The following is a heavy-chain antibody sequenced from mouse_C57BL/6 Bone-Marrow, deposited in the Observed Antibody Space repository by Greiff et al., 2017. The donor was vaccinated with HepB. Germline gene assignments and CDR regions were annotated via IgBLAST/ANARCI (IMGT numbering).Heavy chain of an antibody. V-gene: IGHV1-81*01. CDR2: IYPRSGNT. CDR1: GYTFTSYG. Sequence: VQVVESGAELARPGASVKLSCKASGYTFTSYGISWVKQRTGQGLEWIGEIYPRSGNTYYNEKFKGKATLTADKSSSTAYMELRSLTSEDSAVYFCAKGSSSPSYWYFDVWGTGTTVTVSS. D-gene: IGHD1-1*01. J-gene: IGHJ1*03. CDR3: AKGSSSPSYWYFDV.